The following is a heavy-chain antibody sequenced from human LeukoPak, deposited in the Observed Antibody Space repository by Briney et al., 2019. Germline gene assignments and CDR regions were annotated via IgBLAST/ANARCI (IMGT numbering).Heavy chain of an antibody. CDR2: ILYDGSNK. D-gene: IGHD5-24*01. V-gene: IGHV3-33*01. CDR1: GFTFSNYD. CDR3: ARHGYNYGFDY. J-gene: IGHJ4*02. Sequence: GGSLRLSCAASGFTFSNYDVHWVRQAPGKGLEWVAVILYDGSNKYYVDSVKGRFAISRDISKNTLYLQMNSLSAEDTAVYYCARHGYNYGFDYWGQGTLVTVSS.